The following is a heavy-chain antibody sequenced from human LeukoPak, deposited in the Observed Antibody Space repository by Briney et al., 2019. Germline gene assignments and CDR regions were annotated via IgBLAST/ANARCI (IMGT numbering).Heavy chain of an antibody. CDR3: ARNRPTLSIVVVVADY. V-gene: IGHV3-30*03. CDR1: GFTFSSYG. D-gene: IGHD2-15*01. J-gene: IGHJ4*02. Sequence: GSLRLSCAASGFTFSSYGMHWVRQAPGKGLEWVAVISYDGSNKYYADSVKGRFTISRDNSKNTLYLQMNSLRAEDTAVYYCARNRPTLSIVVVVADYWGQGTLVTVSS. CDR2: ISYDGSNK.